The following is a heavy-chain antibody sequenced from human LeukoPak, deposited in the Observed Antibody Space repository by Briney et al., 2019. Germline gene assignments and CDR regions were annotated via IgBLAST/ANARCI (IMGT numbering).Heavy chain of an antibody. CDR3: ARGPGALLH. D-gene: IGHD3-10*01. CDR1: GGSISSISYY. Sequence: SETLSLTCTVSGGSISSISYYWSWIRQPPGKGLEWIGYIYYSGSTNYNPSLKSRVTISVDTSKNQFSLKLSSVTAADTAVYYCARGPGALLHWGQGILVTVSS. J-gene: IGHJ4*02. CDR2: IYYSGST. V-gene: IGHV4-61*01.